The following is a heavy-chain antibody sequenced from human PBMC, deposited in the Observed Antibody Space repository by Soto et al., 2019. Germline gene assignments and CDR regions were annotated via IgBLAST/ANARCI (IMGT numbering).Heavy chain of an antibody. CDR3: ARDKGRWDWYFDL. CDR2: INSDGSST. Sequence: EVQLVESGGGLVQPGGSLRLSCAASGFTFSSYWMHWVRQAPGKGLVWVSRINSDGSSTSYADSVKGRFTICRDNAKNTLYLQMNSLRAEDTAVYYCARDKGRWDWYFDLWGRGTLVTVSS. V-gene: IGHV3-74*01. CDR1: GFTFSSYW. J-gene: IGHJ2*01. D-gene: IGHD4-17*01.